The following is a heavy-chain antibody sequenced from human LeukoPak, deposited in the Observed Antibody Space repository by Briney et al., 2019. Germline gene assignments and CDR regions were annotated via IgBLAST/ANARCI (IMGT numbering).Heavy chain of an antibody. D-gene: IGHD3-16*01. CDR3: AREGGLAPLDP. CDR1: GGSISSYY. V-gene: IGHV4-59*12. J-gene: IGHJ5*02. Sequence: TSETLSLTCTVSGGSISSYYWSWIRQPPGKGLEWIGYIYYSGSTNYNPSLKSRVTISVDTSKNQFSLKLSSVTAADTAVYYCAREGGLAPLDPWGQGTLVTVSS. CDR2: IYYSGST.